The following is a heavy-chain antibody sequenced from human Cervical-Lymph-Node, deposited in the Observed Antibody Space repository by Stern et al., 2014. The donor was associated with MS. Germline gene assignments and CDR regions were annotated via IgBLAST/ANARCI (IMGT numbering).Heavy chain of an antibody. Sequence: QVQLVESGAEVTKPGSSVKVSCKASEGTFSKFPSSWVRQAPGQGLEWMGGIFPVFGTPTYAQEFRGRLTIAADVSTSTVYMELSSLRSDDTAVYYCALSSETSDRWYSLGYDLWGQGTLVTVSS. D-gene: IGHD6-13*01. V-gene: IGHV1-69*01. CDR2: IFPVFGTP. CDR3: ALSSETSDRWYSLGYDL. J-gene: IGHJ5*02. CDR1: EGTFSKFP.